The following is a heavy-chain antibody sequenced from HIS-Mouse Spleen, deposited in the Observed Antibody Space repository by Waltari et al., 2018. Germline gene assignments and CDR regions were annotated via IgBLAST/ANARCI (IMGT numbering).Heavy chain of an antibody. CDR3: AREIPYSSSWYDWYFDL. CDR1: GGSISSSSYY. D-gene: IGHD6-13*01. V-gene: IGHV4-39*07. CDR2: IYYSAST. Sequence: QLQLQESGPGLVKPSETLSLTCTVSGGSISSSSYYWGWIRQPPGTGLEWIGSIYYSASTYSNPSLKSRVTISVDTSKNQFSLKLSSVTAADTAVYYCAREIPYSSSWYDWYFDLWGRGTLVTVSS. J-gene: IGHJ2*01.